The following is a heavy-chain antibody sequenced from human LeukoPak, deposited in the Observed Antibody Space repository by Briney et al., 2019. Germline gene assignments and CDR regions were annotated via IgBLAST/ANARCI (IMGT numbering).Heavy chain of an antibody. CDR3: ARGVPEYYDFWSGYFYYFDY. CDR2: IYYSGSA. V-gene: IGHV4-59*01. J-gene: IGHJ4*02. CDR1: GGSISSYY. Sequence: SETLSLTCTVSGGSISSYYWSWIRQPPGKGLEWIGYIYYSGSANYNPSLKSRVTISVDTSKNQFSLKLTSVTAADTAVYYCARGVPEYYDFWSGYFYYFDYWGQGTLVTVSS. D-gene: IGHD3-3*01.